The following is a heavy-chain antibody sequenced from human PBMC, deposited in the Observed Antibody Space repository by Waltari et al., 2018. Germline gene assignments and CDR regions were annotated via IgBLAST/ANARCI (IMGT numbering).Heavy chain of an antibody. J-gene: IGHJ6*02. CDR2: IDYSGGT. D-gene: IGHD3-22*01. V-gene: IGHV4-39*07. Sequence: QLQLQESGPGLVKPSETLSLTCTVSGGSISSSSYYWGWIRTPPGKALGWIGSIDYSGGTYYNPSLKSRVTISVDTSKNQFSLKLSSVTAADTAVYYCARENVVLRTFMIVYYYYGMDVWGQGTTVTVSS. CDR3: ARENVVLRTFMIVYYYYGMDV. CDR1: GGSISSSSYY.